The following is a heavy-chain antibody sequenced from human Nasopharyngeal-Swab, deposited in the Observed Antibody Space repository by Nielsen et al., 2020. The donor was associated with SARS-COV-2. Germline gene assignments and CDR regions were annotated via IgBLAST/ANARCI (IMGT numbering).Heavy chain of an antibody. V-gene: IGHV4-59*01. Sequence: WIRQPPGKGLEWIGNIHYSENTNYNHSLKSRVTMSVDTSTDQFSLKLRSVTAADTAVYYCARDRGYSYGDPLSYFDYWGQGTLVTVSS. CDR3: ARDRGYSYGDPLSYFDY. J-gene: IGHJ4*02. CDR2: IHYSENT. D-gene: IGHD5-18*01.